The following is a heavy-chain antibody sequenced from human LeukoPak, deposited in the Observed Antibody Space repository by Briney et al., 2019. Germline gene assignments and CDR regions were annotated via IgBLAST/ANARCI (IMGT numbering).Heavy chain of an antibody. J-gene: IGHJ4*02. V-gene: IGHV3-23*01. Sequence: GGSLRLLCAASGFTFSFSAMSWVRQAPGMGLEWVSAISGSGDNTYYAVSVKGRFTISGENSMTTLYLQMNSLRAEDRAVYYCAKVRWWPYYFDNWGQGTLVTVSS. D-gene: IGHD2-15*01. CDR1: GFTFSFSA. CDR2: ISGSGDNT. CDR3: AKVRWWPYYFDN.